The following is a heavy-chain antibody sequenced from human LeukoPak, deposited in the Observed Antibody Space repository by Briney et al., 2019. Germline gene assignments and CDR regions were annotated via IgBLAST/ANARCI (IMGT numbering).Heavy chain of an antibody. J-gene: IGHJ5*02. D-gene: IGHD6-6*01. CDR1: GDSINNHN. CDR2: ISYRGST. CDR3: ARERSHSSPSSWFDP. Sequence: SETLSLTCTVSGDSINNHNWTWIRQPPGKGLEWIGLISYRGSTNYNASLESRVTISIDTSKTQFSLKLRSVTAADTAVYYCARERSHSSPSSWFDPWGQGTLVTVSS. V-gene: IGHV4-59*11.